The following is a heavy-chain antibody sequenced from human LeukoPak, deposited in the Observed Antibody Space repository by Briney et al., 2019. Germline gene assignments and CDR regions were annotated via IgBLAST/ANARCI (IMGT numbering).Heavy chain of an antibody. Sequence: SETLSLTCTVSGGSISSRPYYWGWVRQPPGKGLEWIVTISYSGTTYYNPSLKSRVTISLDTSKNQFSLKLSSVTAADTAIYYCARDFSSSSTVYYYYYMDVWGKGTTVTVSS. J-gene: IGHJ6*03. CDR1: GGSISSRPYY. D-gene: IGHD6-6*01. CDR2: ISYSGTT. V-gene: IGHV4-39*07. CDR3: ARDFSSSSTVYYYYYMDV.